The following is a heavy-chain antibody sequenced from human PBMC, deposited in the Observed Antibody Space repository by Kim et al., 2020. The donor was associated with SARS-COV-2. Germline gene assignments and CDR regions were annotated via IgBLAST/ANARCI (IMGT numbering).Heavy chain of an antibody. D-gene: IGHD1-1*01. CDR3: ATLNWDDETNY. Sequence: GGSLRLSCAASGFSLTTFASSWVRQAPGKGLEWVSSIDNGGDTFYAASVRGRLTTSRDSFKNTLYLQLNSLRAEDAATYYCATLNWDDETNYWCQGSLVT. CDR1: GFSLTTFA. V-gene: IGHV3-23*01. CDR2: IDNGGDT. J-gene: IGHJ4*02.